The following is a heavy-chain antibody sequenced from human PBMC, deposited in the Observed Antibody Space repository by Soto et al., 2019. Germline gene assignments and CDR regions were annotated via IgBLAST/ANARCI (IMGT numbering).Heavy chain of an antibody. CDR3: AREAYGSGSYYNEFYYMDV. CDR2: ISSSSSYI. CDR1: GFTFSSYS. V-gene: IGHV3-21*01. D-gene: IGHD3-10*01. J-gene: IGHJ6*03. Sequence: GGSLRLSCAASGFTFSSYSMNWVRQAPGKGLEWVSSISSSSSYIYYANSVKGRFTISRDNAKNSPYLQMNSLRAEDTAVYYCAREAYGSGSYYNEFYYMDVWGKGTTVTVSS.